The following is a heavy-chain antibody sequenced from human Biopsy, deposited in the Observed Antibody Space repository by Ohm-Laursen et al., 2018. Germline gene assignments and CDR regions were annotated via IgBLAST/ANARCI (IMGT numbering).Heavy chain of an antibody. CDR1: GGSFRGYY. J-gene: IGHJ2*01. V-gene: IGHV4-34*01. CDR2: IYQSGSS. CDR3: ARTPGKAVAGRFIDL. D-gene: IGHD6-19*01. Sequence: GTLSLTCAVYGGSFRGYYWSWIRQPPGKGLEWIGEIYQSGSSNYKPSLKSRVTISVDMSKNQFSLKLTSVTAADTAVYYCARTPGKAVAGRFIDLWGRGTLDTVSS.